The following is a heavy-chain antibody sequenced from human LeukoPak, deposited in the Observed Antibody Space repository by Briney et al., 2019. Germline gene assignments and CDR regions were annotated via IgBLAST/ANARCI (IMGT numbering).Heavy chain of an antibody. Sequence: SETLSLTCAVYGGSFSGYYRSWIRQPPGKGLEWIGEINHSGSTNYNPSLKSRVTISVDTPKNQFSLKLSSVTAADTAVYYCARGRIWYSSSWSVGLSGAFDIWGQGTMVTVSS. CDR2: INHSGST. D-gene: IGHD6-13*01. CDR1: GGSFSGYY. V-gene: IGHV4-34*01. CDR3: ARGRIWYSSSWSVGLSGAFDI. J-gene: IGHJ3*02.